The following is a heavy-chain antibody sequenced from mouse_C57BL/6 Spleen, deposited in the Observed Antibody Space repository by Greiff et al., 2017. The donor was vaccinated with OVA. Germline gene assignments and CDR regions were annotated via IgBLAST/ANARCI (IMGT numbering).Heavy chain of an antibody. J-gene: IGHJ1*03. CDR2: ISSGDSYT. CDR3: ARTYYYDSTHRDFGV. Sequence: EVKLMESGGDLVKPGGSLKLSCAASGFTFSSYGMSWVRQTPDKRLEWVATISSGDSYTNYPHSVKGRFTMSRDNAKITLYLQMSSLTSEDTAMYYCARTYYYDSTHRDFGVRGTGTTVTVSS. V-gene: IGHV5-6*01. CDR1: GFTFSSYG. D-gene: IGHD1-1*01.